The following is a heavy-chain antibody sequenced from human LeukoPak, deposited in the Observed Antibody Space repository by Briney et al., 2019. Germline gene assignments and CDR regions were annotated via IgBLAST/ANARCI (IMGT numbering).Heavy chain of an antibody. CDR1: GYSFTSYW. J-gene: IGHJ4*02. CDR3: ARRNYDILTGYPAYYFDY. CDR2: IYPGDSDT. V-gene: IGHV5-51*01. D-gene: IGHD3-9*01. Sequence: GESLKISCKGSGYSFTSYWIGWVRQMPGKGLEWMGIIYPGDSDTRYSPSFQGQVTISADKSISTAYLQWSSLKASDTAMYYCARRNYDILTGYPAYYFDYWGQGTLVTVSS.